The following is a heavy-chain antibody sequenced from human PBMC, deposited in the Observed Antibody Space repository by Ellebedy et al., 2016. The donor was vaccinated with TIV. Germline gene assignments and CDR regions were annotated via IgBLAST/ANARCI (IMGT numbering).Heavy chain of an antibody. Sequence: AASVKVSCKASGYTFTGYYMHWVRQAPGQGLEWMGWINPNSGGTNYAQKFQGRVTITADESTSTAYMELSSLRSEDTAVYYCARGGCDGSGSTTPLSCDYYYGMDVWGQGTTVTVSS. V-gene: IGHV1-2*02. CDR3: ARGGCDGSGSTTPLSCDYYYGMDV. CDR1: GYTFTGYY. J-gene: IGHJ6*02. D-gene: IGHD3-10*01. CDR2: INPNSGGT.